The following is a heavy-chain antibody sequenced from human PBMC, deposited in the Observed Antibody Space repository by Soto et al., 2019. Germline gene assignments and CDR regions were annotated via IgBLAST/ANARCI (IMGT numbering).Heavy chain of an antibody. J-gene: IGHJ4*02. CDR1: GVSITSVY. Sequence: QVQLQESGPGLVKPSETLSLTCSVSGVSITSVYWSWIRQPPGKGLEWIGYIYYSGSTHYNPSLRSRVSISVLTCKIKPPLKLNSVTAADTPVYDCARSHRYLQRGITPAGLFDFWGQGSLVTVSS. V-gene: IGHV4-59*01. CDR2: IYYSGST. CDR3: ARSHRYLQRGITPAGLFDF. D-gene: IGHD6-13*01.